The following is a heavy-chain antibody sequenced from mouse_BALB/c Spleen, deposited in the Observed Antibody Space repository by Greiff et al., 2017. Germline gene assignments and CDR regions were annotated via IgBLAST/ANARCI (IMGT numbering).Heavy chain of an antibody. CDR3: ARIADGTTVVATDAMDY. Sequence: QVTLKVSGPGILQPSQTLSLTCSFSGFSLSTYGIGVGWIRQPSGKGLEWLAHIWWNDNKYYNTALRSRLTISKDTSNNQVFLKIASVDTADTATYYCARIADGTTVVATDAMDYWGQGTSVTVSS. CDR2: IWWNDNK. V-gene: IGHV8-11*01. J-gene: IGHJ4*01. D-gene: IGHD1-1*01. CDR1: GFSLSTYGIG.